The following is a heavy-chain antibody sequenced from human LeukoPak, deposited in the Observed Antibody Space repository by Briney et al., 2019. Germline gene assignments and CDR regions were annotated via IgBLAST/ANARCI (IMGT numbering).Heavy chain of an antibody. J-gene: IGHJ4*02. V-gene: IGHV4-39*07. D-gene: IGHD6-19*01. Sequence: SETLSLTCTVSGGSISSGDYYWSWIRQPPGKGLEWIGEINHSGSTNYNPSLKSRVTISVDTSKNQFSLKLSSVTAADTAVYYCASGRVAVAAPDYWGQGTLVTVSS. CDR1: GGSISSGDYY. CDR3: ASGRVAVAAPDY. CDR2: INHSGST.